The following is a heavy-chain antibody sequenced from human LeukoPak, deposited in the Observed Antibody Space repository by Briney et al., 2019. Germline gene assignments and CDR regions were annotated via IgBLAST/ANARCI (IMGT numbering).Heavy chain of an antibody. D-gene: IGHD4-17*01. CDR1: GGSISSGDYY. CDR3: AREGYGDYLVY. CDR2: IYYSGST. J-gene: IGHJ4*02. Sequence: SETLSLTCTVSGGSISSGDYYWSWIRQPPGKGLEWIGYIYYSGSTYYNPSLKSRVTISADTSKNQFSLKLSSVTAADTAVYYCAREGYGDYLVYWGQGTLVTVSS. V-gene: IGHV4-30-4*01.